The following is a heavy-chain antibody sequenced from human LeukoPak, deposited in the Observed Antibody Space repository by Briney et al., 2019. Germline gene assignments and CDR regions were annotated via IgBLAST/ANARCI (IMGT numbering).Heavy chain of an antibody. CDR3: ALVDNRCGTNSCYGGWFDP. D-gene: IGHD2-2*01. CDR2: INHYGST. CDR1: GGSFSGYY. Sequence: PSQTLSLTCAVYGGSFSGYYWSWIRQSPGKGLEWIGEINHYGSTNYNPSLKSRVTLSVDTSTNQFSLRLRSVTAADTAVHFCALVDNRCGTNSCYGGWFDPWGQGALVTVSS. V-gene: IGHV4-34*01. J-gene: IGHJ5*02.